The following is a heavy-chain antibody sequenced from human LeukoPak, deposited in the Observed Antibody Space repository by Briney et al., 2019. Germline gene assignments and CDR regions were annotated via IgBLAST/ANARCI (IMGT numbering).Heavy chain of an antibody. D-gene: IGHD2-8*02. Sequence: GGSLRLSCTVSGSTFSNAWMSWVRQAPGKGLEWVGRIKSKTDGGTIDYAAPVKGRFTISRDDSKNTLYLQMNSLKTEDTAVYYCTTGRLTGLFDYWGQGTLVTVSS. V-gene: IGHV3-15*01. CDR3: TTGRLTGLFDY. CDR1: GSTFSNAW. J-gene: IGHJ4*02. CDR2: IKSKTDGGTI.